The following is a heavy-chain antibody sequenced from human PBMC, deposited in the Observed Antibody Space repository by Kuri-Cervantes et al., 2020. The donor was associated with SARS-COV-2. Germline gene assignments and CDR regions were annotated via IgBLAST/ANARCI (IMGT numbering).Heavy chain of an antibody. CDR1: GFTFSDYY. Sequence: GGSLRLSCAASGFTFSDYYMSWIRQAPGKGLEWVAFLRIDETNKHYADSVKGRFTISRDNSKNTLFLQMNSLRAEDTAVYYCAREDVLLQDAFDIWGQGTMVTVSS. V-gene: IGHV3-30*02. J-gene: IGHJ3*02. D-gene: IGHD3-10*01. CDR3: AREDVLLQDAFDI. CDR2: LRIDETNK.